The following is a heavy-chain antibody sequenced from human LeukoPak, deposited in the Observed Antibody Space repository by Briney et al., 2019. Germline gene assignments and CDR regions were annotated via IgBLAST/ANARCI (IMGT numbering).Heavy chain of an antibody. CDR2: IYYSGST. V-gene: IGHV4-39*01. CDR3: ARRLVDCSSTSCYTFDAFDI. D-gene: IGHD2-2*02. CDR1: GGSISSSSYY. Sequence: SETLSLTCTVSGGSISSSSYYWGWIRQPPGKGLEWIGSIYYSGSTYYNPSLKRRVTISVDTSKNQFSLKLSSVTAADTAVYYCARRLVDCSSTSCYTFDAFDIWGQGTMVTVSS. J-gene: IGHJ3*02.